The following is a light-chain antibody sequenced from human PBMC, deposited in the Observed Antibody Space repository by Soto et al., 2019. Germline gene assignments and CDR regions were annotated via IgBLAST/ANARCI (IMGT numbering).Light chain of an antibody. CDR2: EVS. CDR1: SSDVGGYNY. J-gene: IGLJ2*01. CDR3: CSYAGSNNFVV. V-gene: IGLV2-8*01. Sequence: QSALTQPPSASGSPGQSVPFSCTGTSSDVGGYNYVSWYQQHPGKAPKLMIYEVSKRPSGVPDRFSGSKSGNTASLTVAGLQAEYEADYYCCSYAGSNNFVVFGGGTKLTVL.